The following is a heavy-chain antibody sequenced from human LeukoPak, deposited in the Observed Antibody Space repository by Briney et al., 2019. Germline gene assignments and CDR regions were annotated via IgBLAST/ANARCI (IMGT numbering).Heavy chain of an antibody. CDR1: GFTFDDYA. V-gene: IGHV3-9*01. J-gene: IGHJ2*01. CDR2: ISWNSGSI. CDR3: AKGFSAAAHYWYFDL. D-gene: IGHD6-13*01. Sequence: PGRSLRLSCAASGFTFDDYAMHWVRQAPGKGLEWVSGISWNSGSIGYADSVKGRFTISRDNAKNSLYLQMNSLRAEDTALYYCAKGFSAAAHYWYFDLWGRGTLVTVSS.